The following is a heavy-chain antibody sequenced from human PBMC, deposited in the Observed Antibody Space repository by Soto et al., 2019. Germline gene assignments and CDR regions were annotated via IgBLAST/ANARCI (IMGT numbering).Heavy chain of an antibody. D-gene: IGHD3-16*02. V-gene: IGHV4-31*03. CDR1: GGSITSANYY. CDR3: ARMGLHLGELSRNWFDP. Sequence: VQLQESGPGLVKPSQTLSLSCSISGGSITSANYYWTWIRLFPGKGLEWIGYIYSSGTTHYNPSLRSRATISLDTSNNQFSLEVKSATAADTAVYYCARMGLHLGELSRNWFDPWGQGSLVTVSS. CDR2: IYSSGTT. J-gene: IGHJ5*02.